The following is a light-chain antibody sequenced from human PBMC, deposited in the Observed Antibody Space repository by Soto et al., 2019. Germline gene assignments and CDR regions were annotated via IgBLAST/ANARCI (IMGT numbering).Light chain of an antibody. CDR3: QQYDTYSEA. Sequence: DIQMTQSPSTLSASVGDRVIITCRASESISNWLAWYQQKPGKAPNLLIYKASSLKSGVPLRFSGSGSGTEFTLTINSLQPDDFATYYCQQYDTYSEAFGQGTKVDI. J-gene: IGKJ1*01. V-gene: IGKV1-5*03. CDR2: KAS. CDR1: ESISNW.